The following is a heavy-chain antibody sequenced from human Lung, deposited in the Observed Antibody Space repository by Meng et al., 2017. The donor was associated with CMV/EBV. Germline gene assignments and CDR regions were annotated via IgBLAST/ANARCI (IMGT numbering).Heavy chain of an antibody. V-gene: IGHV1-69*05. Sequence: XVXVSXXASGYTYSTYGISWVRQAPGQGLEWMGGIITLFGTPNYAQRFQGRVTMTTDESTSTTYMELRSLRSEDTAVYYCARSRMTTVTTLEYWGQGTLVXVSS. CDR1: GYTYSTYG. CDR2: IITLFGTP. D-gene: IGHD4-17*01. J-gene: IGHJ4*02. CDR3: ARSRMTTVTTLEY.